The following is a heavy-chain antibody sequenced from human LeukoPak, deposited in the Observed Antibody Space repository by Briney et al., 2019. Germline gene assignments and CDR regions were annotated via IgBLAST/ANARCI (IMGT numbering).Heavy chain of an antibody. D-gene: IGHD3-22*01. J-gene: IGHJ6*02. CDR3: SRDSSGLSGGMDV. Sequence: ASVKVSCTASGYTFTGYYMHWVRQAPGQGLEWMGWINPNSGGTNYAQKFQGRVTMTRDTSISTAYMELSRLRSDDTAVYYGSRDSSGLSGGMDVWGQGTTVTVSS. V-gene: IGHV1-2*02. CDR2: INPNSGGT. CDR1: GYTFTGYY.